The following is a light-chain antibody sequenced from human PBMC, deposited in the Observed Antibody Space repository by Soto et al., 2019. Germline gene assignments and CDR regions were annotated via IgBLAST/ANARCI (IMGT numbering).Light chain of an antibody. CDR2: TNN. J-gene: IGLJ3*02. CDR3: AAWDDSLNGWV. Sequence: QSVLTQPPSASGTPGQRVTISCSGSSSTIGSNTVNWYQQLPGTAPKLLLYTNNQRPSVVPDRFSGSKSGTSASLAISGLQSEYLADYYCAAWDDSLNGWVFGGGTKLTVL. CDR1: SSTIGSNT. V-gene: IGLV1-44*01.